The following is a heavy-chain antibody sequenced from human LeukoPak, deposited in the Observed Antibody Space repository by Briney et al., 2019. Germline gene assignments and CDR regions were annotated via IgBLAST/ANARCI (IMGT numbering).Heavy chain of an antibody. D-gene: IGHD2-15*01. CDR2: IYYSGST. CDR1: GVSIGSGDYY. CDR3: ARIVGYCSGGNCYSFRFDY. J-gene: IGHJ4*02. Sequence: PSETLSLTCTASGVSIGSGDYYWSWIRQPPGKGLEWLGYIYYSGSTYNNPSRKGRAAISMDTSKNQFSLKLTSVAAADTAVYYCARIVGYCSGGNCYSFRFDYWGQGTLATVSS. V-gene: IGHV4-30-4*01.